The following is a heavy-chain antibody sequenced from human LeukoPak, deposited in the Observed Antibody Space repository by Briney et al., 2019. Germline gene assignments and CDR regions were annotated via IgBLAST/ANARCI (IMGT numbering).Heavy chain of an antibody. CDR1: GFTFSHYC. Sequence: GGSLRLSCTASGFTFSHYCMDWVRQAPGKGLEWVANINQDGSVKYYVDSVKGRFTISRDNTKSSLSLRMDSLRDDDTAVYYCSRSLEYLGQGTLVTVSS. CDR3: SRSLEY. CDR2: INQDGSVK. V-gene: IGHV3-7*01. J-gene: IGHJ4*02.